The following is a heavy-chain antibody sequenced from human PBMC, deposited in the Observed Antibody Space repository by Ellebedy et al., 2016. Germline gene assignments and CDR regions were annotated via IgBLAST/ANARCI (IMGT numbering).Heavy chain of an antibody. Sequence: SETLSLTCYVSGGSVTSDYWNWIRRPPGKGLEWIGYVFHTGTTNYNPSLKSRVTMSVDTSKSQFSLRLTSVTAADTAVYYCAKWNGGWYAFEVWGQGTIVTVSS. J-gene: IGHJ3*01. D-gene: IGHD6-19*01. CDR1: GGSVTSDY. V-gene: IGHV4-59*02. CDR2: VFHTGTT. CDR3: AKWNGGWYAFEV.